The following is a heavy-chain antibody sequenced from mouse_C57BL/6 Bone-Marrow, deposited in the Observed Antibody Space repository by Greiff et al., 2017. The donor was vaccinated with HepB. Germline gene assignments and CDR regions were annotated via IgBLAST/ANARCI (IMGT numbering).Heavy chain of an antibody. CDR1: GYTFTDYY. Sequence: EVQLQQSGPELVKPGASVKISCKASGYTFTDYYMNWVKQSHGKSLEWIGDINPNNGGTSYNQKFKGKATLTVDKSSSTAYMELRSLTSEDSAVYYCARVAWLHRDYWGQGTSVTVSS. J-gene: IGHJ4*01. V-gene: IGHV1-26*01. D-gene: IGHD2-2*01. CDR3: ARVAWLHRDY. CDR2: INPNNGGT.